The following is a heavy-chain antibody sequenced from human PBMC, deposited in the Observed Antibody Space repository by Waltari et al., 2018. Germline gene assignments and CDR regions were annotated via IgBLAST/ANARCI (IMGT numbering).Heavy chain of an antibody. D-gene: IGHD6-6*01. CDR1: GGSISSSSYY. V-gene: IGHV4-39*07. CDR2: IDYVGST. J-gene: IGHJ6*03. Sequence: QLQLQESGPGLVKPSETLSLTCTVSGGSISSSSYYWGWIRQPPGKGLEWIGSIDYVGSTYYNPSLNSRVTISVDTSKNQFSLKLSAVTAADTAVYYCAREVQRAARQRNYYYYYMDVWGKGTTVTVSS. CDR3: AREVQRAARQRNYYYYYMDV.